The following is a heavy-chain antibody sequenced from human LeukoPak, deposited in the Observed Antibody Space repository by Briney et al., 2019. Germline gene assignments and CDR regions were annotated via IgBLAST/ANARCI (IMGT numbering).Heavy chain of an antibody. CDR3: ARDFGGYCSSTSCPPDY. CDR2: INPNSSGT. J-gene: IGHJ4*02. CDR1: GYTFTGYY. V-gene: IGHV1-2*06. Sequence: ASVKVSCKASGYTFTGYYMHWVRQAPGQGLEWMGRINPNSSGTNYAQKFQGRVTMTRDTSISTAYMELSRLRSDDTAVYYCARDFGGYCSSTSCPPDYWGQGTLVTVSS. D-gene: IGHD2-2*01.